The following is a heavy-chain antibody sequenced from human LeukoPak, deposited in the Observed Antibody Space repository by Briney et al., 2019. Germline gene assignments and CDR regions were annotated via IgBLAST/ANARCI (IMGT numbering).Heavy chain of an antibody. V-gene: IGHV7-4-1*02. Sequence: ASVKVSCKASGYTFTSYAMNWVRQAPGQGLEWMGWINTNTGNPTYAQGFTGRFVFSLDTSVSTAYLQISSLKADDTAVYYCARGPWGFHHYMDVWGEGTAVTVSS. CDR1: GYTFTSYA. CDR2: INTNTGNP. CDR3: ARGPWGFHHYMDV. D-gene: IGHD3-16*01. J-gene: IGHJ6*03.